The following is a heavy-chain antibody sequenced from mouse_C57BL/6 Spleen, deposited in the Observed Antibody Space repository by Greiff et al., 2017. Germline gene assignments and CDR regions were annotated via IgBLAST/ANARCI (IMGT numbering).Heavy chain of an antibody. V-gene: IGHV1-69*01. CDR3: ARSQTAQAPAGFAY. D-gene: IGHD3-2*02. CDR2: IDPSDSYT. J-gene: IGHJ3*01. CDR1: GYTFTSYW. Sequence: QVQLQQPGAELVMPGASVKLSCKASGYTFTSYWMHWVKQRPGQGLEWIGEIDPSDSYTNSNQKFKVKSTLTVDKSSSTAYMQLSSLTSEDSAVYYSARSQTAQAPAGFAYWGQGTLVTVSA.